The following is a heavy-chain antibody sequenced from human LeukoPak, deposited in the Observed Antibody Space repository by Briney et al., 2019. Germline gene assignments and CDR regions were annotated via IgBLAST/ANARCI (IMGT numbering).Heavy chain of an antibody. CDR1: GFTLSSYS. CDR2: INSSSSTI. D-gene: IGHD3-10*01. CDR3: GKAPGSFSNNWFDP. V-gene: IGHV3-48*01. J-gene: IGHJ5*02. Sequence: GGSLRLSCAASGFTLSSYSMNWVRQAPVKGLEWVSYINSSSSTIYYADSVKGRLTISRDNAKNSLYLQMNSLRTEDTALYYCGKAPGSFSNNWFDPWGQGTLVTVSS.